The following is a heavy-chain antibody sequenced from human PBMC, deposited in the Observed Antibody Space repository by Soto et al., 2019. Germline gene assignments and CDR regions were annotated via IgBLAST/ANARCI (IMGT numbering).Heavy chain of an antibody. CDR2: ISYDGSNK. V-gene: IGHV3-30-3*01. CDR1: GFTFSSYA. D-gene: IGHD4-17*01. J-gene: IGHJ4*02. Sequence: QVQLVESGGGVVQPGRSLRLSCAASGFTFSSYAMHWVRQAPGKGLEWVAVISYDGSNKYYADSVKGRFTISRDNSKNTLYRQMNSLRAEDTAVYYCARDRSYGDNYFDYWGQGTLVTVSS. CDR3: ARDRSYGDNYFDY.